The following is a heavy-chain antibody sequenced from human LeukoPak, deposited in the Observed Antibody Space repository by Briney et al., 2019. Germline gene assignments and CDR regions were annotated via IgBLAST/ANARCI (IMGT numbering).Heavy chain of an antibody. J-gene: IGHJ3*02. Sequence: PGGSLRLSCAASGFTFSSYNMNWVRQAPGKGLEWVSSISSSSSYIYYADSVKGRFTISRDNAKNSLYLQMNSLRAEDTAVYYCARDCAYSSGWKGPAFDIWGQGTMVTVSS. D-gene: IGHD6-19*01. CDR3: ARDCAYSSGWKGPAFDI. CDR1: GFTFSSYN. CDR2: ISSSSSYI. V-gene: IGHV3-21*01.